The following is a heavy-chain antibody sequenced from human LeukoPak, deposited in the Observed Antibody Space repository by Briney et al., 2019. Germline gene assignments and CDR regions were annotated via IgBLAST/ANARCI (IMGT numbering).Heavy chain of an antibody. CDR2: IYYSGST. V-gene: IGHV4-31*03. J-gene: IGHJ4*02. D-gene: IGHD3-22*01. CDR3: ARWYYDSSGRRYFDY. CDR1: GGPFSSGVYY. Sequence: SQTLSLTCSVSGGPFSSGVYYWTWIRHHPGRGLEWIGNIYYSGSTSYNPSLKSRVSISVNTSKNQFSLKLSSVTAADTAVYYCARWYYDSSGRRYFDYWGQGTLVTVSS.